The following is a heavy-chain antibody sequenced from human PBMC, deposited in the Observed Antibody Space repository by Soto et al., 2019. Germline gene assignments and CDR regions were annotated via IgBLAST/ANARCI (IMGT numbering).Heavy chain of an antibody. D-gene: IGHD3-9*01. CDR1: GACVSSGGDY. CDR3: ARSGQFVLRYFDWSPNWFDP. V-gene: IGHV4-31*03. J-gene: IGHJ5*02. Sequence: SLVLTCTFCGACVSSGGDYWSWIRQHPGKGLEWIGYIYYSGSTYYNPSLKSRVTISVDTSKNQFSLKLSSVTAADTAVYYCARSGQFVLRYFDWSPNWFDPWGQGTLVTVSS. CDR2: IYYSGST.